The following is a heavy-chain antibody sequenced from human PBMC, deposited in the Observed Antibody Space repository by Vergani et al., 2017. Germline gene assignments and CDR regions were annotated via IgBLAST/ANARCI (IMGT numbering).Heavy chain of an antibody. Sequence: QVQLVQSGAEVKKPGSSVKVSCKASGGTFSSYAISWVRQAPGQGLEWMGGIIPIFGTANYAQKFQGRVTITADESTSTAYMELSSLRSEDTAVYYCARARLPLNSYYDYYYYMDVWGKGTTVTVSS. D-gene: IGHD4-11*01. J-gene: IGHJ6*03. CDR1: GGTFSSYA. CDR2: IIPIFGTA. V-gene: IGHV1-69*01. CDR3: ARARLPLNSYYDYYYYMDV.